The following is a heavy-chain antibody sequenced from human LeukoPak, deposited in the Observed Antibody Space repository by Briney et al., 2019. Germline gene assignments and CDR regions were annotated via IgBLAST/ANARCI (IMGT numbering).Heavy chain of an antibody. Sequence: GGSLRLSCAASGFTFSTYSMNWVRQAPGRGLEWTSYITDDASTIYYADSVQGRFTISRDNAENSLYLQVNSLRAEDTAVYYCAKRMGPSIAATDLDYWGQGTLVTVSS. CDR3: AKRMGPSIAATDLDY. D-gene: IGHD6-13*01. J-gene: IGHJ4*02. CDR1: GFTFSTYS. V-gene: IGHV3-48*04. CDR2: ITDDASTI.